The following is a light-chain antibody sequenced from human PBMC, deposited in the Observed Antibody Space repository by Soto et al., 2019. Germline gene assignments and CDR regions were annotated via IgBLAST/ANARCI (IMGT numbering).Light chain of an antibody. CDR2: AAS. J-gene: IGKJ4*01. Sequence: DIQMTQSPSSLSSSVGDRVTITCRASQSISSYLNWYQQKPGKAPKLLIYAASSLQSGVPSRFSGSGSGTGFTHTISSLQPENFATYYCQQCYGTPPGLTFGGGTKVEIK. CDR3: QQCYGTPPGLT. V-gene: IGKV1-39*01. CDR1: QSISSY.